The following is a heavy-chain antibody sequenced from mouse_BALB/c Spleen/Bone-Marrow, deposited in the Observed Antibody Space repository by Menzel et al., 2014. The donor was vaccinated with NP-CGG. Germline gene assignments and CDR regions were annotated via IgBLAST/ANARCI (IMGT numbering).Heavy chain of an antibody. CDR2: IYPGDGSS. J-gene: IGHJ4*01. Sequence: QVQLQQSGPELVKPGASVKISCKASGYTFTSYDINWVKQRPGQGLEWIGWIYPGDGSSKYNEKFKGKATLTADKSSSTAYMQLSSLTSENSAVYFCARAPSMDYWGQGTSVTVSS. CDR1: GYTFTSYD. V-gene: IGHV1S56*01. CDR3: ARAPSMDY.